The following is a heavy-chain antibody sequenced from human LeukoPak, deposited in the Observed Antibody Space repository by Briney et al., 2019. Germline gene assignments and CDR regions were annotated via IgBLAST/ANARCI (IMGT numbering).Heavy chain of an antibody. CDR2: IYYSGST. CDR1: GGSISSYY. J-gene: IGHJ5*02. CDR3: ARSLGDYYGSSGYYDH. D-gene: IGHD3-22*01. Sequence: SETLSLTCTVSGGSISSYYWSWIRQPPGKGLEWIGYIYYSGSTNYNPSLKSRVTISVDTSKNQFSLKLSSVTAADTAVYYCARSLGDYYGSSGYYDHWGQGTLVTVSS. V-gene: IGHV4-59*12.